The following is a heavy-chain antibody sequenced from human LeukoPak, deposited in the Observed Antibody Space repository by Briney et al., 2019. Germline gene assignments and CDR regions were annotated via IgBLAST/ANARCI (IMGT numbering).Heavy chain of an antibody. CDR3: AKSLFTSATGTGRAFHI. V-gene: IGHV3-23*01. J-gene: IGHJ3*02. CDR2: ISASGEVT. Sequence: PGGSLRLSCAASRFSFSTYPMGWVRQAPGKGLEWVSGISASGEVTFHADPVKGRFTISRDNSKNTLYLQMTSLRAEDTAEYYCAKSLFTSATGTGRAFHIWGQGTMVTVSS. D-gene: IGHD1-1*01. CDR1: RFSFSTYP.